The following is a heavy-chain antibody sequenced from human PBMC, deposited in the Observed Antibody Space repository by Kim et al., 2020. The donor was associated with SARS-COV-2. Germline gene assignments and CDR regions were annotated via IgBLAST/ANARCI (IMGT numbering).Heavy chain of an antibody. Sequence: SVKGRFTISRDNAKNSLYLQMNSLRAEDTALYYCAKDLGYSSSSRGAFDIWGQGTMVTVSS. J-gene: IGHJ3*02. V-gene: IGHV3-9*01. CDR3: AKDLGYSSSSRGAFDI. D-gene: IGHD6-13*01.